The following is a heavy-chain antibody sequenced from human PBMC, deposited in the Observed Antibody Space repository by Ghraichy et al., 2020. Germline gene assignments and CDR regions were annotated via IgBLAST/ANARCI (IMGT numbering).Heavy chain of an antibody. J-gene: IGHJ4*02. V-gene: IGHV3-21*01. D-gene: IGHD2-2*01. CDR2: ISPSSSYI. Sequence: GESLNISCAASGFTFSSYSMNWVRQAPGKGLEWVSSISPSSSYIYYADSVKGRFTISRDNAKNSLYLQMNSLRAEDTAVYYCVRGYCSSTRCGYFDYWGQGTLVTVSS. CDR1: GFTFSSYS. CDR3: VRGYCSSTRCGYFDY.